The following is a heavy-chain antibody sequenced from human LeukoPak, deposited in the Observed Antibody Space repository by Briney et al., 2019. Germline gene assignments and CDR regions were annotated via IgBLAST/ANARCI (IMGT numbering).Heavy chain of an antibody. CDR2: ITNNGGNT. CDR3: ARSGYSYSTPLDY. D-gene: IGHD5-18*01. V-gene: IGHV3-64*01. J-gene: IGHJ4*02. Sequence: PGGSLRLSCAASGFIFSSYAMHWVRQAPGKGLEYVSVITNNGGNTYYGSSVKGRFTISRDNSRSMMFLQLGSLRPEDTAVYFCARSGYSYSTPLDYWGQGTPVTVSP. CDR1: GFIFSSYA.